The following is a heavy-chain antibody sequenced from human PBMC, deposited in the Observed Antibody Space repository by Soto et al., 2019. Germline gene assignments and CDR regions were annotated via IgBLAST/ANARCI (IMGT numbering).Heavy chain of an antibody. CDR1: GYTFTGHY. CDR2: VNPNGGGT. V-gene: IGHV1-2*02. CDR3: ASGGAAWTYYYYGMDV. J-gene: IGHJ6*02. Sequence: ASVKVSCKASGYTFTGHYMHWVRQAPGQGLEWMGWVNPNGGGTILAQKFQGRVTLTRDTSISTAYMELTTLKSDDTAVYYCASGGAAWTYYYYGMDVWGQGTTVTVSS. D-gene: IGHD6-25*01.